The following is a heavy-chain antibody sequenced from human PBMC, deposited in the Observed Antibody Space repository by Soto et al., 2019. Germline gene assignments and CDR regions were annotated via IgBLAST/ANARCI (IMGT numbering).Heavy chain of an antibody. CDR2: ISAYNGNT. J-gene: IGHJ5*02. CDR1: GCTFTTYG. D-gene: IGHD6-13*01. CDR3: ARDYSSRGYRWLKP. Sequence: AAVNVSCKASGCTFTTYGISWVRQAPGQGLEWMGWISAYNGNTNYAHKVQGRVTMTTDTSTSTAHMAPRGLRSDDTAGYYCARDYSSRGYRWLKPWGQGTLVTVSS. V-gene: IGHV1-18*01.